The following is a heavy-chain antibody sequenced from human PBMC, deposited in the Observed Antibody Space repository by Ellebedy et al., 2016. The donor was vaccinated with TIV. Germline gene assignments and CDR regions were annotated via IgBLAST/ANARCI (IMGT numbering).Heavy chain of an antibody. CDR1: GGSINTYY. J-gene: IGHJ3*02. Sequence: MPSETLSLTCTVSGGSINTYYWTWIRQPPGKGLEYIGFVHYTGITNYNPSLRSRVTLSVDSFKNQFSLKLDSGTAADTAVYYCARDSKKGWAFDIWGQGTMVTVSS. CDR3: ARDSKKGWAFDI. V-gene: IGHV4-59*12. CDR2: VHYTGIT.